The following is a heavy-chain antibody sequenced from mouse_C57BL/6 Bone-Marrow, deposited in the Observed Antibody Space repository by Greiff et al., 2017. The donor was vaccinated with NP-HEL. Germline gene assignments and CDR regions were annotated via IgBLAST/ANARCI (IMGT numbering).Heavy chain of an antibody. CDR3: ARNYYGSSCSYWYFDV. CDR1: GYTFTSYW. Sequence: VQLQQSGAELVKPGASVKMSCKASGYTFTSYWITWVKQRPGQGLEWIGDIYPGSGSTNYNEKFKSKATLTVDTSSSTAYMQLSSLTSEDSAVYYCARNYYGSSCSYWYFDVWGTGTTVTVSS. D-gene: IGHD1-1*01. CDR2: IYPGSGST. J-gene: IGHJ1*03. V-gene: IGHV1-55*01.